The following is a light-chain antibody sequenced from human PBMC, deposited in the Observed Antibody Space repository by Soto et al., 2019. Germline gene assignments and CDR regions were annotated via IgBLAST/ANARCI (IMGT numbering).Light chain of an antibody. V-gene: IGKV2-28*01. Sequence: DIVMTQSPLSLPVTPGEPASISCRSSQSLLHANGYNYLDWCLQKPGQSPQLVIYLGSNRASGVPDRFSGSGSGTDFTLKISRVEAEDVGIYYCMQALQTPLYSFGQGTKLEIK. CDR1: QSLLHANGYNY. CDR3: MQALQTPLYS. J-gene: IGKJ2*03. CDR2: LGS.